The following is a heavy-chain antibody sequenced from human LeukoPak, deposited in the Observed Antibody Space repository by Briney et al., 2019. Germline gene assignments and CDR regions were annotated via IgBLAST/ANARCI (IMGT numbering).Heavy chain of an antibody. CDR3: ARAFSGRRMNGMDV. V-gene: IGHV3-21*01. CDR2: ISSSSSFM. D-gene: IGHD6-25*01. Sequence: GGSLRLSCAASGYNLSPYRMYWVRLAPGKRLEWVASISSSSSFMYYADSVKGRFTISRDNAKNSLYLQMNSLRAEDTAVYYCARAFSGRRMNGMDVWGQGTTVTVSS. J-gene: IGHJ6*02. CDR1: GYNLSPYR.